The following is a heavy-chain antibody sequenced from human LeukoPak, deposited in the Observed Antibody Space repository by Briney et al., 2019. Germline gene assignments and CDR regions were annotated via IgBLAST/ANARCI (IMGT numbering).Heavy chain of an antibody. J-gene: IGHJ3*02. CDR2: IYSGGST. CDR3: ARDGSDYYGSGPTDAFDI. CDR1: GFTVSSNY. D-gene: IGHD3-10*01. Sequence: HPGGSLRLSCAASGFTVSSNYMSWVRQAPGKGLEWVSVIYSGGSTYYADSVKGRFTISKDNSKNTLYLQMNSLRAEDTAVYYCARDGSDYYGSGPTDAFDIWGQGTMVTVS. V-gene: IGHV3-53*01.